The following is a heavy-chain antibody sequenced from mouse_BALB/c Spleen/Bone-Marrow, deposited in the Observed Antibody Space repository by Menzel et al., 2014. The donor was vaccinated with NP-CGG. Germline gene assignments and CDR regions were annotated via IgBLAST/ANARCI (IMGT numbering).Heavy chain of an antibody. CDR2: INPITGYI. CDR3: ASSKYGNYVGFDY. Sequence: VKLQESGAELAKPGASVQLSCKASGYTFTSYWMHWVKQRPGQGLEWIGYINPITGYIEYNQKFKDKATLTADRSSSTAYMQLSSLTSEDSAVYYCASSKYGNYVGFDYWGQGTTLTVSS. J-gene: IGHJ2*01. V-gene: IGHV1-7*01. D-gene: IGHD2-10*02. CDR1: GYTFTSYW.